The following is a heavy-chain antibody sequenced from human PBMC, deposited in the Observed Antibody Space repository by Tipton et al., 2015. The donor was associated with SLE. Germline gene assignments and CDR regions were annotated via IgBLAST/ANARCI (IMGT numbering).Heavy chain of an antibody. V-gene: IGHV4-61*02. CDR1: GGSISSGSYY. CDR2: IYTSGST. Sequence: TLSLTCTVSGGSISSGSYYWSWIRQPAGQGLEWIGRIYTSGSTNYNPSLKSRVTISVDTSKNQFSLTLNSVTAADTAVHYCAGDSGSYQEAFDIWGQGTMVTVSS. CDR3: AGDSGSYQEAFDI. D-gene: IGHD1-26*01. J-gene: IGHJ3*02.